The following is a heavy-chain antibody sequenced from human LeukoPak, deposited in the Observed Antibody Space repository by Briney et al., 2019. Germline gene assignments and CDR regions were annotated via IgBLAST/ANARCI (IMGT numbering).Heavy chain of an antibody. CDR3: ARESDIVGANHAFDI. D-gene: IGHD1-26*01. CDR2: IIPIFGTA. J-gene: IGHJ3*02. V-gene: IGHV1-69*01. Sequence: SVKVSCKASGGTFSSYAISWVRQAPGQGLEWMGGIIPIFGTANYAQKFQGRVTITADESKSTAYMELSSLRSEDTAVYYCARESDIVGANHAFDIWGQGTMVTVSS. CDR1: GGTFSSYA.